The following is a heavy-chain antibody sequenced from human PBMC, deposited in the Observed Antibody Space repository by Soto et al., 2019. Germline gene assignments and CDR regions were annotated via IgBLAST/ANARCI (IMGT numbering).Heavy chain of an antibody. CDR1: GGSISSSSW. CDR3: AQRNIAAAAHDY. CDR2: IYYSGST. Sequence: NPSETLSLTCAVSGGSISSSSWWSWVRQPPGKGLEWIGEIYYSGSTNYNPSLKSRVTISVDKSKSQFSLKLTSVTAADTAVYYCAQRNIAAAAHDYWGQGTLVTVSS. D-gene: IGHD6-13*01. V-gene: IGHV4-4*02. J-gene: IGHJ4*02.